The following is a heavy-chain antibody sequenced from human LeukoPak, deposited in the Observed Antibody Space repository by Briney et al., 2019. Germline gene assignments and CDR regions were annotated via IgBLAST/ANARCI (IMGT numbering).Heavy chain of an antibody. CDR1: GGSISTYY. J-gene: IGHJ4*02. D-gene: IGHD3-3*02. CDR2: IYYSGST. CDR3: ARGGIRQTFDN. V-gene: IGHV4-59*01. Sequence: SETLSLTGTVSGGSISTYYWNWIRQPPGKGLEWIGYIYYSGSTNYNPSLKSRVTISVDTSKNQFSLNLTSVTAADTAVYYCARGGIRQTFDNWGQGTLVTVSS.